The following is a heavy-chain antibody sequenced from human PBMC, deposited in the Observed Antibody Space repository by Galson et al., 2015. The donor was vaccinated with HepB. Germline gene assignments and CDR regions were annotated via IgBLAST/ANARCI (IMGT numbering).Heavy chain of an antibody. CDR1: GYNFITSA. Sequence: SCKASGYNFITSAMQWARQAPGQRLEWMGWINAGNGNTRYSQKFQGRVTITRDTSASTVHLELSSLRSEDTAVYYCANSIRNYFDYWGQGTLVTVSS. J-gene: IGHJ4*02. D-gene: IGHD2-15*01. CDR2: INAGNGNT. V-gene: IGHV1-3*01. CDR3: ANSIRNYFDY.